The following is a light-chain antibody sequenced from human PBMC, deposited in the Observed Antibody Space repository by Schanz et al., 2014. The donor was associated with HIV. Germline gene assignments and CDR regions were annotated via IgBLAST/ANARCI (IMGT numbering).Light chain of an antibody. Sequence: QSVLTQPPSASGTPGQRVTISCSGSVSNVGRQSVNWYQPVPGAAPKLLIYSYTQRPSGVPDRFSGSRSGTSASLAISGLQSEDEADYYCTTWDDSLNGWVFGGGTKLTVL. CDR1: VSNVGRQS. J-gene: IGLJ3*02. CDR3: TTWDDSLNGWV. V-gene: IGLV1-44*01. CDR2: SYT.